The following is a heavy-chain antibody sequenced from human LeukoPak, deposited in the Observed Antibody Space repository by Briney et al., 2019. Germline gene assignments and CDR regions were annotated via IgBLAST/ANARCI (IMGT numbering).Heavy chain of an antibody. V-gene: IGHV3-30-3*01. CDR3: ARDRPHDFWSGYYGPI. Sequence: GGSLRLSCAASGFTFSGYAMHWVRQAPGKGLEWVAVISYDGSNKYYADSVKGRFTISRDNSKNTLYLQMNSLRAEDTAVYYCARDRPHDFWSGYYGPIWGQGTLVTVSS. J-gene: IGHJ4*02. D-gene: IGHD3-3*01. CDR1: GFTFSGYA. CDR2: ISYDGSNK.